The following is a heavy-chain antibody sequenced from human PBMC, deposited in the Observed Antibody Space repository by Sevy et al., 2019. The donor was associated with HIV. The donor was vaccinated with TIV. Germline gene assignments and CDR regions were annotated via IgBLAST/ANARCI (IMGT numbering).Heavy chain of an antibody. CDR3: ARGGWGHAFYY. CDR2: IYYSGST. Sequence: SETLSLSCIVSSGSMSTYYWSWIRQPPGKGLEWIGYIYYSGSTNYNPSLKSRVTISVDTSKNQFFLKLTSVTAADTAVYYCARGGWGHAFYYRGQGTLVTVSS. D-gene: IGHD3-16*01. J-gene: IGHJ4*02. V-gene: IGHV4-59*01. CDR1: SGSMSTYY.